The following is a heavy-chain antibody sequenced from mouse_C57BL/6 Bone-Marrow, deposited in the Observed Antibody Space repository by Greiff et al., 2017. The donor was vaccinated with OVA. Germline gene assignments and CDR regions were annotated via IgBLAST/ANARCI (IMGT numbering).Heavy chain of an antibody. CDR1: GYAFSSYW. D-gene: IGHD2-12*01. CDR3: ASYDWFAY. CDR2: IYPGDGDT. V-gene: IGHV1-80*01. J-gene: IGHJ3*01. Sequence: VQLQQSGASVKISCKASGYAFSSYWMNWVKQRPGKGLEWIGQIYPGDGDTNYNGKFKGKATLTADKSSSTAYMQLSSLTSEDSAVYFCASYDWFAYWGQGTLVTVSA.